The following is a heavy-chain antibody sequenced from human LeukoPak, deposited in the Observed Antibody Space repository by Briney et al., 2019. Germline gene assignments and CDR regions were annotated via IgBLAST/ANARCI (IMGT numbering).Heavy chain of an antibody. CDR3: ARGGAVANVFDY. CDR1: GFTFSSYA. Sequence: GGSLRLSCAASGFTFSSYAMHWVRQAPGKGLEWVAVISYDGSNKYYADSVKGRFTISRDKSKNTLYLQMNSLRAEDTAVYYCARGGAVANVFDYWGQGTLVTVSS. CDR2: ISYDGSNK. V-gene: IGHV3-30*04. D-gene: IGHD6-19*01. J-gene: IGHJ4*02.